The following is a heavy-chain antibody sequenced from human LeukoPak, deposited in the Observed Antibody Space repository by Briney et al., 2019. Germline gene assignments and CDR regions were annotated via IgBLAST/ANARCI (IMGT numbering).Heavy chain of an antibody. V-gene: IGHV4-34*01. CDR1: GGSFSGYY. D-gene: IGHD6-13*01. J-gene: IGHJ4*02. Sequence: PSETLSLTCAVYGGSFSGYYWSWIRQPPGKGLEWIGEISHSGSTNYNPSLKSRVTISVDTSKNQFSLKLSSVTAADTAVYYCARAAAAGGHYFDYWGQGTLVTVSS. CDR2: ISHSGST. CDR3: ARAAAAGGHYFDY.